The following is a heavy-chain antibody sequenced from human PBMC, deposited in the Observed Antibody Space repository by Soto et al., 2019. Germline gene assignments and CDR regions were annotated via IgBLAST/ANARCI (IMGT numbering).Heavy chain of an antibody. J-gene: IGHJ4*02. CDR1: GFPFSSSA. V-gene: IGHV3-23*01. CDR3: ARHGVSGAFDY. CDR2: TSASGDST. D-gene: IGHD6-19*01. Sequence: EVQLLESGGGLVQPGGSLRLSCAVSGFPFSSSAMSWVRQAPGKGLEWVSSTSASGDSTYYADSVKGRFTISRDNSKNTLYLQMNSLRAEDTAVYYCARHGVSGAFDYWGQGTLVTVSS.